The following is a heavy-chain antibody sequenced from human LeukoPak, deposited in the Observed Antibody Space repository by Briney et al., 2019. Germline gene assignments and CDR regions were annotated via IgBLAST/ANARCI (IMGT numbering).Heavy chain of an antibody. Sequence: PGGSLRLSCAASGFTFSSYAISWVRQAPGKGLEGVSVISGSGVSTKYADSVKGRFTISRDNSKNTVYLQMNSLRAEDTAVYYCARVRSPYSSTWSGLDWGQGTLVTVSS. V-gene: IGHV3-23*01. CDR3: ARVRSPYSSTWSGLD. J-gene: IGHJ4*02. CDR1: GFTFSSYA. CDR2: ISGSGVST. D-gene: IGHD6-13*01.